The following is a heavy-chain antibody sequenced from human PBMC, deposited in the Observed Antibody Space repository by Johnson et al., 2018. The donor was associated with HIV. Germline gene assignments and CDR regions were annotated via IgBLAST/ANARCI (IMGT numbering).Heavy chain of an antibody. CDR1: GFTFSSFG. CDR2: IRYDENNK. CDR3: AKDLRLSYGQWLVQSGAFDI. D-gene: IGHD6-19*01. V-gene: IGHV3-30*02. J-gene: IGHJ3*02. Sequence: QVQLVESGGGVVQPGGSLRLSCAASGFTFSSFGMHWVRQAPGKGLEWVAFIRYDENNKYYVDSVTGRFTISRDNSKHTLYLQMDSLRAEDTALYYCAKDLRLSYGQWLVQSGAFDIWGQGTMVTVSS.